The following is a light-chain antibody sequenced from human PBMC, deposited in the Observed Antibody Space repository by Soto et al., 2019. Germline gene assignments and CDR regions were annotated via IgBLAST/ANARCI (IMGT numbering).Light chain of an antibody. CDR1: QSITPW. Sequence: DLQMTQSPSTLSASVGDRVTITCRASQSITPWLAWYQWKPGKPPKLLIYKASTLESGVPSTFSGSGSRTEFTLTISSLQPDDFATYYCQQYYSFPITFGQGTRLEIK. J-gene: IGKJ5*01. V-gene: IGKV1-5*03. CDR3: QQYYSFPIT. CDR2: KAS.